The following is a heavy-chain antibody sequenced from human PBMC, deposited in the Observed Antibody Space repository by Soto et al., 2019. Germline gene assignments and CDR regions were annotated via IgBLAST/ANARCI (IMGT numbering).Heavy chain of an antibody. CDR3: ARGSSGYDPEYNWFDP. Sequence: ASVKVSCKASGYTFTSYGISWARQAHGQGLEWMGWISAYNGNTNYAQKLQGRVTMTTDTSTSTAYMELRSLRSDDTAVYYCARGSSGYDPEYNWFDPWGQGTLVTVSS. D-gene: IGHD5-12*01. V-gene: IGHV1-18*01. J-gene: IGHJ5*02. CDR1: GYTFTSYG. CDR2: ISAYNGNT.